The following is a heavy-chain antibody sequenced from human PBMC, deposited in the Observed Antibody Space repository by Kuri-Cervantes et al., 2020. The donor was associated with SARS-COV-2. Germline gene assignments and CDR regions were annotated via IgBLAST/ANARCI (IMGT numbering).Heavy chain of an antibody. D-gene: IGHD5-12*01. CDR1: GFTFSSYG. V-gene: IGHV3-30*18. CDR2: ISFGGTNK. CDR3: AKDRVRRGYSGYVILDY. Sequence: GGSMSPSCAASGFTFSSYGMHWVRQAPGKGLEWVAVISFGGTNKYYADSVKGRFTISRDNSKNTLYLQMNSLRAEDTAVYYCAKDRVRRGYSGYVILDYWGQGTLVTVSS. J-gene: IGHJ4*02.